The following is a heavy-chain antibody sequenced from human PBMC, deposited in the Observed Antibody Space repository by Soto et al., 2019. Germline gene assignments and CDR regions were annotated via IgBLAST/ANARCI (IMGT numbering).Heavy chain of an antibody. Sequence: QVQLVQSGAEVKKPGASVKVSCKASGYTFTGYGISWVRQAPGQGLEWMGWISTYNGDTNYAQKLQGRVTMTTDTSTGTAYMELRSLRSDDTAVYYCARDGDVVVVVAATHGMDVWGQGTTVTVSS. CDR2: ISTYNGDT. J-gene: IGHJ6*02. CDR1: GYTFTGYG. V-gene: IGHV1-18*04. CDR3: ARDGDVVVVVAATHGMDV. D-gene: IGHD2-15*01.